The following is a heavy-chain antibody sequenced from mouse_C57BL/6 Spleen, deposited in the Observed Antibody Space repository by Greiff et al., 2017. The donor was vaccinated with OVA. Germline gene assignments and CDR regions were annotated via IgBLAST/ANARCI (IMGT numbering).Heavy chain of an antibody. CDR3: ARDDYGVFDY. J-gene: IGHJ2*01. CDR2: IYPSDSET. V-gene: IGHV1-61*01. Sequence: VKLQQPGAELVRPGSSVKLSCKASGYTFTSYWMDWVKQRPGQGLEWIGNIYPSDSETHYNQKFKDKATLTVDKSSSTAYMQLSSLTSEYSAVYYCARDDYGVFDYWGQGTTLTVSS. CDR1: GYTFTSYW. D-gene: IGHD2-4*01.